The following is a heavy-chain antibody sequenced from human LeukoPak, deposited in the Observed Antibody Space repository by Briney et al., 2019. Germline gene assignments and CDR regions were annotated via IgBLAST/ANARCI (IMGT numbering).Heavy chain of an antibody. D-gene: IGHD3-16*01. V-gene: IGHV3-48*04. Sequence: AGGSLRLSCAASGFMFRSYGMNWVRQAPGKGLEWVSYISSSGSTIYYADSVKGRFTISRDNAKNSLFLQMNSLRAEDTAVYFCAKSTRAVMAMMDVWGKGTTVTVSS. CDR1: GFMFRSYG. J-gene: IGHJ6*04. CDR3: AKSTRAVMAMMDV. CDR2: ISSSGSTI.